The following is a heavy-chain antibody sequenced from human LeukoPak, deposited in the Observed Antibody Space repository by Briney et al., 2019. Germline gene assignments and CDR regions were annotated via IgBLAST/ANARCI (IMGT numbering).Heavy chain of an antibody. J-gene: IGHJ3*02. CDR1: GYTFTSYY. CDR2: INPSGGST. V-gene: IGHV1-46*01. D-gene: IGHD6-19*01. CDR3: ASEQLLAVAGTRDAFDI. Sequence: ASVKVSCKASGYTFTSYYMHWVRQAPRQGLEWMGIINPSGGSTSYAQKFQGRVTMTRDTSTSTVYMELSSLRPEDTAVYYCASEQLLAVAGTRDAFDIWGQGTMVTVSS.